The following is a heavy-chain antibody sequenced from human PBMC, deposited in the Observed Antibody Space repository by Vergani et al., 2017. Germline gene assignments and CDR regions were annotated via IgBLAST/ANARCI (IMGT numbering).Heavy chain of an antibody. CDR2: INAGNGNT. V-gene: IGHV1-3*01. CDR3: AREPGSGSYYFDY. D-gene: IGHD3-10*01. Sequence: QVQLVQSGAEVKKPGASVKVSCKASGYTFTSYAMHWVRQAPGQRLEWMGWINAGNGNTKYSQKFQGRVTITRDTSASTAYMKLSSLRSEDTAVYYCAREPGSGSYYFDYWGQGTLVTVSS. CDR1: GYTFTSYA. J-gene: IGHJ4*02.